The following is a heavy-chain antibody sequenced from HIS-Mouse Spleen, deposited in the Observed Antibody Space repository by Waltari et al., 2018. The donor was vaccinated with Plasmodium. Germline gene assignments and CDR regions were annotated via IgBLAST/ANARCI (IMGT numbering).Heavy chain of an antibody. D-gene: IGHD5-18*01. CDR1: GCFIGSYY. CDR2: IYYSGRT. Sequence: QVQLQESGPGLVKPSETLSLTCTVSGCFIGSYYWCWIRQPPGKGREWIGYIYYSGRTNYNPSLKSRVTISVDTSKNQFSLKLSSVTAADTAVYYCARLRYSYGYFDYWGQGTLVTVSS. J-gene: IGHJ4*02. V-gene: IGHV4-59*08. CDR3: ARLRYSYGYFDY.